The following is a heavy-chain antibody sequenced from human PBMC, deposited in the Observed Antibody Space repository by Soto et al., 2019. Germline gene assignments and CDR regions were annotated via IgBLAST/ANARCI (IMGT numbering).Heavy chain of an antibody. J-gene: IGHJ4*02. CDR3: ARGPYSSSWYDTSFDY. V-gene: IGHV4-34*01. CDR2: INHSGST. Sequence: SETLSLTCAVYGGSFSGYYWSWIRQPPGKGLEWIGEINHSGSTNYNPSLKSRVTISVDTSKNQFSLKLSSVTAADTAVYYCARGPYSSSWYDTSFDYWGQGTLVTVSS. CDR1: GGSFSGYY. D-gene: IGHD6-13*01.